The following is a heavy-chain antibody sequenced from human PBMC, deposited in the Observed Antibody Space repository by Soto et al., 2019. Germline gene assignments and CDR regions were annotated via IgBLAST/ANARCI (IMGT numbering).Heavy chain of an antibody. CDR1: GFTFDDYA. CDR2: ISWNSGSI. D-gene: IGHD6-13*01. J-gene: IGHJ6*02. V-gene: IGHV3-9*01. Sequence: CAASGFTFDDYAMHWVRQAPGKGLEWVSGISWNSGSIGYADSVKGRFTISRDNAKNSLYLQMNSLRAEDTALYYCAKDMSSSWYPEYYYGMDVWGQGTTVTVSS. CDR3: AKDMSSSWYPEYYYGMDV.